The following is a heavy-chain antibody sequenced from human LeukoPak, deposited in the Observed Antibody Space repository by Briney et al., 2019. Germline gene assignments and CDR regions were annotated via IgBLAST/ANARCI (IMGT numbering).Heavy chain of an antibody. CDR1: GYTFTNYA. Sequence: ASVKVSCKASGYTFTNYAIHWVRQAPGQRFEWMGWINAANGHTKYSQEFQDRITITRDTFATTAYMELSNLRSEDMALYYCARGRGPPNSNRDFYYYYYMDVWGTGTTVTVSS. V-gene: IGHV1-3*03. CDR3: ARGRGPPNSNRDFYYYYYMDV. CDR2: INAANGHT. D-gene: IGHD6-13*01. J-gene: IGHJ6*03.